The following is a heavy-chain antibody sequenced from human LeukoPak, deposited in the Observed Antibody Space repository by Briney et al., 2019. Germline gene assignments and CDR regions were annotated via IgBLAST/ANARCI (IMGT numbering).Heavy chain of an antibody. CDR3: ATRYCSSTSCYRGAFDI. Sequence: GGSLRLSCAASGFTFSGNYMTGVRQAPGKGLEGVSLIYSGGDTYYSDSVRGGFTISIDNSKNTLYLQMNSLRADDTAVYYCATRYCSSTSCYRGAFDIWGQGTMVTVSS. CDR2: IYSGGDT. J-gene: IGHJ3*02. V-gene: IGHV3-66*02. CDR1: GFTFSGNY. D-gene: IGHD2-2*02.